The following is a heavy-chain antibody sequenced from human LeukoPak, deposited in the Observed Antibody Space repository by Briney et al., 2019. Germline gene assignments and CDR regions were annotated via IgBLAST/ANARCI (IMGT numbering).Heavy chain of an antibody. CDR3: ARDVSGSPDY. D-gene: IGHD1-26*01. V-gene: IGHV4-30-4*01. J-gene: IGHJ4*02. Sequence: LEWIGYIYYSGSTYYNPSLKSRVTISVDTSKNQFSLKLSSVTAADTAVYYCARDVSGSPDYWGQGTLVTVSS. CDR2: IYYSGST.